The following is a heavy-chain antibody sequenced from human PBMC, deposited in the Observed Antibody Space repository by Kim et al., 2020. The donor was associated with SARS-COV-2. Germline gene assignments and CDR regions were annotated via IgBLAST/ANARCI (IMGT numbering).Heavy chain of an antibody. D-gene: IGHD6-13*01. V-gene: IGHV4-39*01. CDR1: GGSLSSSSYY. Sequence: SETLSLTCTVSGGSLSSSSYYWGWIRQPPGKGLEWIGTAYYIGNTYYNPSLKSRVTISVDTSKNQFSLKLGSVTAADTAVYYCARHQRYGTAWYV. CDR3: ARHQRYGTAWYV. J-gene: IGHJ2*01. CDR2: AYYIGNT.